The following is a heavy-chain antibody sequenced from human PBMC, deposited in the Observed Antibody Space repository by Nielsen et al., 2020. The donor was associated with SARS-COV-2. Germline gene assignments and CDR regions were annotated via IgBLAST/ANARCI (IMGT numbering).Heavy chain of an antibody. V-gene: IGHV4/OR15-8*01. J-gene: IGHJ6*02. CDR2: IYHSGST. Sequence: ESLKISCAASGFTFSSYSMNWVRQPPGKGLEWIGEIYHSGSTNYNPSLKSRVTISVDKSKNQFSLKLSSVTAADTAVYYCARLVIPHYGMDVWGQGTTVTVPS. CDR1: GFTFSSYSM. D-gene: IGHD2-2*02. CDR3: ARLVIPHYGMDV.